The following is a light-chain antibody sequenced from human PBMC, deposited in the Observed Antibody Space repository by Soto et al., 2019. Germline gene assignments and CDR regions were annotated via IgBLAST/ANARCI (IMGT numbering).Light chain of an antibody. CDR1: NSDVGRFDV. J-gene: IGLJ2*01. Sequence: QSALAQPASVSGSPGQSITISCTGTNSDVGRFDVVSWYQQYPGKAPKLMIFAGTKRPSGVSNRFSGSKSGNTASLTISGLQAEDEADYYCCAYTGSQTAVFGGGTKLTVL. CDR3: CAYTGSQTAV. V-gene: IGLV2-23*01. CDR2: AGT.